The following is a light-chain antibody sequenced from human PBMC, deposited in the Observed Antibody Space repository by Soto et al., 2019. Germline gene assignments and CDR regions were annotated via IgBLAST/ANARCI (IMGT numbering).Light chain of an antibody. J-gene: IGKJ5*01. CDR3: QQYHNRPT. CDR1: QSVSGN. Sequence: IVMTQSPATLSMSPGERVTLSCRASQSVSGNLAWYQQKLGQAPRLLIYDTSTRATGIPARFSGSGSGTEFTLTISRLQSEDFAVYYCQQYHNRPTFGQGTRLGL. V-gene: IGKV3-15*01. CDR2: DTS.